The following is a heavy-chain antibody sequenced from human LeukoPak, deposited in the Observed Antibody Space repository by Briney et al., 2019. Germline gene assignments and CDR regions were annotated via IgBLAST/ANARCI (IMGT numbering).Heavy chain of an antibody. D-gene: IGHD4-11*01. CDR2: INTDGSST. V-gene: IGHV3-74*01. J-gene: IGHJ4*02. CDR1: GFTFSSYW. Sequence: GGSLRLSCAASGFTFSSYWMHWVRQAPGKGLVWVSRINTDGSSTSYADSVKGRFTISRDNAKNTLYLQMNSLRADDTAVYYCARDVHYRTLGYWDQGTLVTVSS. CDR3: ARDVHYRTLGY.